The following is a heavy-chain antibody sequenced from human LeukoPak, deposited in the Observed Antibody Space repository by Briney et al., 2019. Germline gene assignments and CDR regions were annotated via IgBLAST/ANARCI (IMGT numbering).Heavy chain of an antibody. CDR2: INPNSGGT. J-gene: IGHJ4*02. Sequence: GASVKVSCKASGYTFTSYGISWVRQAPGQGLEWMGWINPNSGGTNYAQKFQGRVTMTRDTSISTAYMELSRLRSDDTAVYYCARGGGRWLQFDSNLQFDYWGQGTLVTVSS. CDR3: ARGGGRWLQFDSNLQFDY. V-gene: IGHV1-2*02. CDR1: GYTFTSYG. D-gene: IGHD5-24*01.